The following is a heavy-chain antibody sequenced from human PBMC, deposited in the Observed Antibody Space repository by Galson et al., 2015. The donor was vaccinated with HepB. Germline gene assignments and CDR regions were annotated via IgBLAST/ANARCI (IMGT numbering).Heavy chain of an antibody. D-gene: IGHD3-22*01. CDR3: ARAEVGYYDSSGYPPLFDL. CDR1: GYTFTSYG. CDR2: ISAYNGNT. V-gene: IGHV1-18*04. J-gene: IGHJ2*01. Sequence: SVKVSCKASGYTFTSYGISWVRQAPGQGLEWMGWISAYNGNTNYAQKLQGRVTMTTGTSTSTAYMELRSLRSDDTAVYYCARAEVGYYDSSGYPPLFDLWGRGTLVTVSS.